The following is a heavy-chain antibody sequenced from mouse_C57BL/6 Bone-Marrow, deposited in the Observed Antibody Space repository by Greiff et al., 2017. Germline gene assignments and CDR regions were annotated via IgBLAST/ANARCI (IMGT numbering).Heavy chain of an antibody. CDR1: GFTFSSYG. D-gene: IGHD3-2*02. V-gene: IGHV5-6*01. J-gene: IGHJ4*01. CDR3: ASPASETAMDY. CDR2: ISSGGSYT. Sequence: EVKLVESGGDLVKPEGSLKLSCAASGFTFSSYGLSWVRQTPDKRLEWVATISSGGSYTYYPDSVKGRFTISRDNAKNTLYLQMSSLKSEDTAMXYCASPASETAMDYWGQGTSVTVSS.